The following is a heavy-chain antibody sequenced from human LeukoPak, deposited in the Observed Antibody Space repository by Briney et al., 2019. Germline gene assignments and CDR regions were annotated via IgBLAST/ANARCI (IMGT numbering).Heavy chain of an antibody. D-gene: IGHD2-15*01. CDR1: GYTFTSYG. Sequence: ASVKVSCKASGYTFTSYGISWVRQAPGQGLEWMGWINPNSGGTNYAQKFQGRVTLTRDTSISTAYMELSRLRSDDTAVYYCARGMMNWWVTDTYYYMDVWGKGTTVTVSS. V-gene: IGHV1-2*02. CDR2: INPNSGGT. CDR3: ARGMMNWWVTDTYYYMDV. J-gene: IGHJ6*03.